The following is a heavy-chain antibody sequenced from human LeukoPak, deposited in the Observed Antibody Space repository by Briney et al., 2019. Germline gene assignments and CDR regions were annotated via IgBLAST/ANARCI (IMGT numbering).Heavy chain of an antibody. CDR1: GGSISSYY. CDR3: ARDLGSSSWSFDY. Sequence: SETLSLTCTVSGGSISSYYWSWIRQPPGKGLEWVGYIYYSGSTNYNPSLKSRVTISVDTSKNQFSLKLSSVTAADTAVYYCARDLGSSSWSFDYWGQGTLVTVSS. D-gene: IGHD6-13*01. J-gene: IGHJ4*02. CDR2: IYYSGST. V-gene: IGHV4-59*12.